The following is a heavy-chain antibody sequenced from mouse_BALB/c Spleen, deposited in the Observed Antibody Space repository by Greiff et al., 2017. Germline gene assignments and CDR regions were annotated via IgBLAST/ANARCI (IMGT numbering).Heavy chain of an antibody. CDR2: ISSGGSYT. CDR1: GFTFSSYT. CDR3: TRGDDFYAMDY. J-gene: IGHJ4*01. Sequence: EVQVVESGGGLVKPGGSLKLSCAASGFTFSSYTMSWVRQTPEKRLEWVATISSGGSYTYYPDSVKGRFTISRDNAKNTLYLQMSSLKSEDTAMYYCTRGDDFYAMDYWGQGTSVTVSS. V-gene: IGHV5-6-4*01.